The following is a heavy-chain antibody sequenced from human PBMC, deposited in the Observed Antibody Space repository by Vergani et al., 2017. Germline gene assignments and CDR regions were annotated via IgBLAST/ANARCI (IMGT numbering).Heavy chain of an antibody. V-gene: IGHV1-69*04. Sequence: QVQLVQSGAEVKKPGASVKVSCKASGGTFSSYAISWVRQAPGQGLEWMGRIITILGIANYAQKFQGRVTITADKSTSTAYMELSTLSAEDTAVYYCAREDYRNGFDYWGQGTLVTVSS. CDR2: IITILGIA. J-gene: IGHJ4*02. CDR3: AREDYRNGFDY. D-gene: IGHD4-11*01. CDR1: GGTFSSYA.